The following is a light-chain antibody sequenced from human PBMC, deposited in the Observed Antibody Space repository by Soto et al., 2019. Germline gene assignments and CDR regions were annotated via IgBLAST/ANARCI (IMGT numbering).Light chain of an antibody. CDR1: SSDVGDYNY. CDR2: EVS. V-gene: IGLV2-8*01. J-gene: IGLJ1*01. CDR3: NSYAGSSNYV. Sequence: QSVLNQPPSASGSPGQSVTISCTGTSSDVGDYNYVSWYQQHPGKAPKLMIYEVSKRPSGVPDRFSGSKSGSTASLTVSGLQAEDEADYFCNSYAGSSNYVFGTGTKVTVL.